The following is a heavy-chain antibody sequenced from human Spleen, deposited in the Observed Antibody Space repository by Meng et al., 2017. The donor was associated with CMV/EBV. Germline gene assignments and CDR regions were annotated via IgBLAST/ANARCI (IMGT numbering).Heavy chain of an antibody. CDR2: ISSSGGYM. Sequence: GGSLRLSCEGCGFIFGDFWMNWVRQAPGKGLEWVSSISSSGGYMYYADSLKGRFTISRDNAKNSLYLQMNSLRAEDTAVYYCARGIECSSTSCTWDYYYYYGMDVWGQGTTVTVSS. V-gene: IGHV3-21*01. CDR1: GFIFGDFW. J-gene: IGHJ6*02. CDR3: ARGIECSSTSCTWDYYYYYGMDV. D-gene: IGHD2-2*01.